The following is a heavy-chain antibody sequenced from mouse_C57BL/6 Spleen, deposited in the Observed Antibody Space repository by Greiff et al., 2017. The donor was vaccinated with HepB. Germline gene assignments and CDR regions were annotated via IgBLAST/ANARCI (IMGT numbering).Heavy chain of an antibody. CDR2: ISYDGSN. D-gene: IGHD2-5*01. CDR3: ASYSNYVGYFDY. J-gene: IGHJ2*01. CDR1: GYSITSGYY. V-gene: IGHV3-6*01. Sequence: DVHLVESGPGLVKPSQSLSLTCSVTGYSITSGYYWNWIRQFPGNKLEWMGYISYDGSNNYNPSLKNRISITRDTSKNQFFLKLNSVTTEDTATYYCASYSNYVGYFDYWGQGTTLTVSS.